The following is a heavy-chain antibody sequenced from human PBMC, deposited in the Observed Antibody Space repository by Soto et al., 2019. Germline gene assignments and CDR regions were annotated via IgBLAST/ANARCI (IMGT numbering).Heavy chain of an antibody. CDR3: AKDQYYDSSGYYSKSFFDY. CDR1: GFTFSNYA. J-gene: IGHJ4*02. Sequence: GSLRLSCAASGFTFSNYAMSWVRQAPEKGLEWVSVISGSGGTTYYVDSVKGRFTISRDNSKNTLYLQMNSLRAEDTAVYYCAKDQYYDSSGYYSKSFFDYWGQGTLVTVSS. V-gene: IGHV3-23*01. D-gene: IGHD3-22*01. CDR2: ISGSGGTT.